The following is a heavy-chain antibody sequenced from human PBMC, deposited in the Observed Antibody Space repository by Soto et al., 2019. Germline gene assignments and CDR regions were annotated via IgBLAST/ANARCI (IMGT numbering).Heavy chain of an antibody. D-gene: IGHD3-3*01. CDR1: GASISGFY. V-gene: IGHV4-4*07. CDR3: ARGSRGWYDFWSGSDAFDI. CDR2: IYTSGST. J-gene: IGHJ3*02. Sequence: PSETLSLTCTVSGASISGFYWSWIRKSAGKGLEWIGRIYTSGSTNYNPSLKSRVTMSVDTSKTQFSLKLSSVTAADTAVYYCARGSRGWYDFWSGSDAFDIWCQGTMVTVSS.